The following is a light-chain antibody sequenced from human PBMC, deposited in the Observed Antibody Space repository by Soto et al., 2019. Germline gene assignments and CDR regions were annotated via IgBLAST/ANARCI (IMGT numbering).Light chain of an antibody. CDR3: MQALHTPLT. V-gene: IGKV2-28*01. CDR2: LGS. Sequence: DTVMTQSPLFLPVTPGEPASISCRSSQSLLNSGDKYLDWYLQKPGQSPQLLIYLGSTRASGVPDRFSGSGSATDFTLKISRVEAEDVGVYYCMQALHTPLTFGGGTRVEIK. CDR1: QSLLNSGDKY. J-gene: IGKJ4*01.